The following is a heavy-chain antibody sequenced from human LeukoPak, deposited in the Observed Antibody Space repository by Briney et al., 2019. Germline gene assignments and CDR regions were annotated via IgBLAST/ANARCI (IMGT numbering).Heavy chain of an antibody. CDR2: ISSSSITI. J-gene: IGHJ3*02. CDR1: GFTFSSYN. Sequence: GGSLRLSCAASGFTFSSYNMNWVRQAPGKGLEWVSYISSSSITIYYADSVKGRITISRDNAKNSLYLQMNSLRDEDTAVYYCARASQRAFHIGGQATMVTVSS. V-gene: IGHV3-48*02. D-gene: IGHD5-24*01. CDR3: ARASQRAFHI.